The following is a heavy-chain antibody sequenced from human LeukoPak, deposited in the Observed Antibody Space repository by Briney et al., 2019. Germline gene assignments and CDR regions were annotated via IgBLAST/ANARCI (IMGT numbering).Heavy chain of an antibody. CDR2: INPNSGGT. Sequence: ASVKVSCKASTYTFTGYYIHWVRQAPGQGLDWMGWINPNSGGTNYAQKFQGRVTMTRDTSISTAYMQLSRLRSDDTAVYYCARDLNEGWEPTWDVWGEGTTVTISS. CDR3: ARDLNEGWEPTWDV. D-gene: IGHD1-14*01. J-gene: IGHJ6*04. CDR1: TYTFTGYY. V-gene: IGHV1-2*02.